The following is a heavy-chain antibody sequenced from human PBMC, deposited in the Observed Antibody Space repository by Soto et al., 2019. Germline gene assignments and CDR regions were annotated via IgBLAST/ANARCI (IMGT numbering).Heavy chain of an antibody. V-gene: IGHV4-59*01. Sequence: QVQLQESGPGLVKPSETLSLTCTVSGGSISSYYWSWIRQPPGTGLEWIGYIYYSGSTNYNPSLKSRVTISVDTSKNQFSLKLSSVTAADTAVYYCARDVSIAAAGSVNWFDPWGQGTLVTVSS. CDR2: IYYSGST. CDR3: ARDVSIAAAGSVNWFDP. D-gene: IGHD6-13*01. J-gene: IGHJ5*02. CDR1: GGSISSYY.